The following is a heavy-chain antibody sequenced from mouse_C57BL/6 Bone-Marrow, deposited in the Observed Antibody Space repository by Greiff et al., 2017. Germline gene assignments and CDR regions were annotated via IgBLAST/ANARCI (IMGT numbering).Heavy chain of an antibody. V-gene: IGHV1-54*01. CDR2: INPGSGGT. CDR1: GYAFTNYL. CDR3: ACSENWDAWFAY. D-gene: IGHD4-1*01. J-gene: IGHJ3*01. Sequence: QVHVKQSGAELVRPGTSVKVSCKASGYAFTNYLIEWVKQRPGQGLEWIGVINPGSGGTNYNEKFKGKATLTADKSSSTAYMQLSSLTSEVSAVYFGACSENWDAWFAYWGQGTLVTVSA.